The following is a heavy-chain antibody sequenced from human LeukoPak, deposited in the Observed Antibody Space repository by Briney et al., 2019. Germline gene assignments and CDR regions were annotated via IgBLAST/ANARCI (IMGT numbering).Heavy chain of an antibody. J-gene: IGHJ3*01. D-gene: IGHD5-12*01. CDR2: ITGSGDTT. V-gene: IGHV3-23*01. CDR3: AKDHLKYASDPSGAFDL. Sequence: PGGSLRLSCAASGFIYSHSAMSWVRQAPGKGLEWVSTITGSGDTTAYADSVKGRFTIPRDNSRNRLYLQMSSLRAEDTAIFYCAKDHLKYASDPSGAFDLWGQGTAVIVSS. CDR1: GFIYSHSA.